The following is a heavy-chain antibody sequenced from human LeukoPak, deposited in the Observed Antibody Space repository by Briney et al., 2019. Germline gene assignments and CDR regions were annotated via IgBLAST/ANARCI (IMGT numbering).Heavy chain of an antibody. CDR2: FDPEDGET. D-gene: IGHD2-8*01. CDR1: GYTLTKLS. J-gene: IGHJ4*02. V-gene: IGHV1-24*01. Sequence: ASVKVSCKVSGYTLTKLSMHWVRQAPGKGLEWMGGFDPEDGETIYAQKFQGRVTMTEDTSTDTAYMELSSLRSEDTAVYYCVAQSCLNGVCYPPPLFDYWGQGTLVTVSS. CDR3: VAQSCLNGVCYPPPLFDY.